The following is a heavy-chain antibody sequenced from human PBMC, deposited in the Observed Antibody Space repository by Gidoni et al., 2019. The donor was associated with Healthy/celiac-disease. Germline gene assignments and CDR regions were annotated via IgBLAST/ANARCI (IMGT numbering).Heavy chain of an antibody. J-gene: IGHJ1*01. CDR3: ARGGYYDSSGYYYRYFQH. CDR2: INSDGSST. D-gene: IGHD3-22*01. Sequence: EVQLVESGGGLVQPGGSLRLSCAASGFTFSSYSRHWVRQAPGMGLGWVSRINSDGSSTSYADSVKGRFTISRDNAKNTLYLQMNSLRAEDTAVYYCARGGYYDSSGYYYRYFQHWGQGTLVTVSS. V-gene: IGHV3-74*01. CDR1: GFTFSSYS.